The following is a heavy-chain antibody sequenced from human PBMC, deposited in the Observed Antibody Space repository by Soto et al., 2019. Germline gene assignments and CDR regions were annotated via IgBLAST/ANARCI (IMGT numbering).Heavy chain of an antibody. V-gene: IGHV3-30-3*01. J-gene: IGHJ4*02. D-gene: IGHD6-19*01. Sequence: QVQLVESGGGVVQPGRSLRLSCAASGFTFSSYALHWVRQAPGKGLEWVAAISYDGNNEYYADSVRGRFTISRDNSKNSLYLQINSLRVEDTAVYYCARALAVAGSGPDSWVQGTLVTVSS. CDR3: ARALAVAGSGPDS. CDR1: GFTFSSYA. CDR2: ISYDGNNE.